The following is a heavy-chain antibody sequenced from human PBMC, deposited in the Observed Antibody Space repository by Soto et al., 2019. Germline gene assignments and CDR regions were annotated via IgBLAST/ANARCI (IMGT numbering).Heavy chain of an antibody. CDR3: ARGAVATTFDY. V-gene: IGHV3-21*01. D-gene: IGHD5-12*01. Sequence: GGSLRLSCAASGFTFNNYNMNWVRQAPGKGLEWVSSISTSSSAIYYADSVKGRFTISRDNSKDSLYLQMNSLRTEDTAVYYCARGAVATTFDYWGQGTRVTVSS. CDR1: GFTFNNYN. J-gene: IGHJ4*02. CDR2: ISTSSSAI.